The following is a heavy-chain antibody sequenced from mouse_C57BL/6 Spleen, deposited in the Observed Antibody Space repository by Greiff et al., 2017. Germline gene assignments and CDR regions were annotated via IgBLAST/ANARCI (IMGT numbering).Heavy chain of an antibody. D-gene: IGHD1-1*01. V-gene: IGHV1-69*01. CDR3: ARSITTVVASGGAMDY. J-gene: IGHJ4*01. CDR2: IDPSDSYT. Sequence: QVQLQQPGAELVMPGASVKLSCKASGYTFTSYWMHWVKQRPGQGLEWIGEIDPSDSYTNYNQKFKGKSTLTVEKSSSTAYMQLSSLTSEDSAVYYCARSITTVVASGGAMDYWGQGTSVTVSS. CDR1: GYTFTSYW.